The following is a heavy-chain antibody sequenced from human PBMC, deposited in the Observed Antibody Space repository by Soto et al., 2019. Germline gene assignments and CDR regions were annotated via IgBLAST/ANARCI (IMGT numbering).Heavy chain of an antibody. Sequence: QVQLSQSGAEVKKSGSSVKVSCKASGDTFRNYVIGWVRQARGQGLEWMGNIFPSLGSTNYAQQLRDRLTISAEESARIAYLDLSSLRSDDTAVYYCTTETIAPMATGGPARFWGQGTVVTVSS. D-gene: IGHD2-8*02. V-gene: IGHV1-69*11. CDR1: GDTFRNYV. CDR3: TTETIAPMATGGPARF. J-gene: IGHJ4*02. CDR2: IFPSLGST.